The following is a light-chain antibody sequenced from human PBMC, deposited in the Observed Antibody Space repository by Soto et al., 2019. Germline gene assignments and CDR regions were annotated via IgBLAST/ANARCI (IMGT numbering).Light chain of an antibody. CDR2: DAS. CDR3: QQYGSSPPIT. CDR1: QGLTTK. V-gene: IGKV3D-20*01. Sequence: IVMRLSATNLSVSPGEGATLSCRASQGLTTKLAWYQQKPGLAPRLLIYDASSRATGIPDRFSGSGSGTDFTLTISRLEPEDFAVYYCQQYGSSPPITFGQRTRLEVK. J-gene: IGKJ5*01.